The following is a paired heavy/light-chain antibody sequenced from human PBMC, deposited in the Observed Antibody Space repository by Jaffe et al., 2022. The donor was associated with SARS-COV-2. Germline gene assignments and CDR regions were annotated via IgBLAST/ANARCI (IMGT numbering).Heavy chain of an antibody. CDR2: IYYRGTT. D-gene: IGHD3-3*01. J-gene: IGHJ6*02. V-gene: IGHV4-39*02. Sequence: QLHLQESGPGLAKPSETLSLSCSAAGGSISSSSFYWGWIRQPPGKGLEWIGSIYYRGTTYYNPSLKSRITISIDTSKNQFSLKLSSVTAADTAVYYCARERSDFWSAKPHLYFGMDVWGQGTTVTVSS. CDR1: GGSISSSSFY. CDR3: ARERSDFWSAKPHLYFGMDV.
Light chain of an antibody. CDR2: KAS. CDR3: QQYNSDRT. V-gene: IGKV1-5*03. CDR1: QSISTW. Sequence: DIQLTQSPSTLSASVGDRVTITCRASQSISTWLAWYQQKPGKAPNLLIYKASTLQSGVPSRFSGSGSGTQFTLTISSLQPDDFATYYCQQYNSDRTFGQGTKVEIK. J-gene: IGKJ1*01.